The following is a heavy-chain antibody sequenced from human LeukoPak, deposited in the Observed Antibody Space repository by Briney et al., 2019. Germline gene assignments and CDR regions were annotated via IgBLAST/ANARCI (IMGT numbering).Heavy chain of an antibody. J-gene: IGHJ4*02. Sequence: ASVKVSCKASGHTFTSYGISWVRQAPGQGLEWMGWISAYNGNTNYAQKLQGRVTMTTDTSTSTAYMELRSLRSDDTAVYYCARDMPRVVPAAIGGEAFDYWGQGTLVTVSS. CDR1: GHTFTSYG. CDR2: ISAYNGNT. D-gene: IGHD2-2*01. CDR3: ARDMPRVVPAAIGGEAFDY. V-gene: IGHV1-18*01.